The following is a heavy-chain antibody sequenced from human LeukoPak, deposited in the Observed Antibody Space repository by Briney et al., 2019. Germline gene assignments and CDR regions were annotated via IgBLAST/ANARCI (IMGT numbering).Heavy chain of an antibody. D-gene: IGHD6-13*01. J-gene: IGHJ4*02. V-gene: IGHV1-24*01. CDR3: ATVHPGYSSSWYGGY. CDR1: GYTLTELS. CDR2: FDPEDGET. Sequence: ASVKVSCKVSGYTLTELSMHWVQQAPGKGLEWMGGFDPEDGETIYAQKFQGRVTMTEDTSTDTAYMELSSLRSEDTAVYYCATVHPGYSSSWYGGYWGQGTLVTVSS.